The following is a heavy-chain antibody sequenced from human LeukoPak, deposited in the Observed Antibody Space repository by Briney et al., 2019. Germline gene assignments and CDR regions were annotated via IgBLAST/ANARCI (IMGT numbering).Heavy chain of an antibody. D-gene: IGHD1-1*01. Sequence: SSETLSLTCSVSGGSISSSSYYWGWIRQPPGKGLEWIGSIYYSGSTYYNPSLKSRVTISVDTSKNQFSLKLSSVNAADMAVYYCARQSKATGTTFDYWGQGTLVTVSS. CDR3: ARQSKATGTTFDY. CDR2: IYYSGST. J-gene: IGHJ4*02. CDR1: GGSISSSSYY. V-gene: IGHV4-39*01.